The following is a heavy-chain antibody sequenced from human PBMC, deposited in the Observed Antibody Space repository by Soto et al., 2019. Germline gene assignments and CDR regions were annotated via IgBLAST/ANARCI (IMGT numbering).Heavy chain of an antibody. D-gene: IGHD3-9*01. CDR3: ARGFDGPHVDYYYYGMDV. J-gene: IGHJ6*02. CDR2: IIPIFGTA. V-gene: IGHV1-69*13. Sequence: ASVKVSCKASGGTFSSYAISWVRQAPGQGLEWMGGIIPIFGTANYAQKFQGRVTITADESTSTAYMELSSLRSDDTAVYYCARGFDGPHVDYYYYGMDVWGQGTTVTVSS. CDR1: GGTFSSYA.